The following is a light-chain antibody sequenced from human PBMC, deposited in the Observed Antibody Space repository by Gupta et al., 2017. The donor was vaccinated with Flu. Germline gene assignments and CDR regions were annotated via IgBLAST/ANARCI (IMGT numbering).Light chain of an antibody. J-gene: IGKJ1*01. Sequence: DIVMTQSPLSLPVTPGEPASIFCRSSESLRHSNGYNYLDWYVQKPGQSPQLLIFLVSHRASGVPDRFSGSGSGTDFTLKISRVEAEDVGIYYCRQGLQTPWTFGQGTKVEIK. CDR1: ESLRHSNGYNY. V-gene: IGKV2-28*01. CDR3: RQGLQTPWT. CDR2: LVS.